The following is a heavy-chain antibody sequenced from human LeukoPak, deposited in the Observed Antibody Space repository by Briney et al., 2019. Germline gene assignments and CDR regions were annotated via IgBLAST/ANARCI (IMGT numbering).Heavy chain of an antibody. CDR3: ARGGDILLWFGELLGYYFDY. J-gene: IGHJ4*02. CDR1: GYTFTGYY. CDR2: INPNSGGT. Sequence: ASVKVSCKASGYTFTGYYMHWVRQAPGQGLEWMGWINPNSGGTNYAQKFQGRVTMTRDTSISTAYMELSRLRSDDTAVYYCARGGDILLWFGELLGYYFDYWGQGTLVTVSS. V-gene: IGHV1-2*02. D-gene: IGHD3-10*01.